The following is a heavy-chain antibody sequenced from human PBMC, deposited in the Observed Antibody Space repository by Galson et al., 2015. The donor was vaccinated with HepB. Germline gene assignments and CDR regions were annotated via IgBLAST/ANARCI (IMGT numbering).Heavy chain of an antibody. CDR1: GFTFSSYA. V-gene: IGHV3-33*08. CDR3: ARTKYCSGGSCYPYYFDY. D-gene: IGHD2-15*01. CDR2: IWYDGSNK. Sequence: SLRLSCAASGFTFSSYAMHWVRQAPGKGLEWVAVIWYDGSNKYYADSVKGRFTISRDNSKNTLYLQMNSLRAEDTAVYYCARTKYCSGGSCYPYYFDYWGQGTLVTVSS. J-gene: IGHJ4*02.